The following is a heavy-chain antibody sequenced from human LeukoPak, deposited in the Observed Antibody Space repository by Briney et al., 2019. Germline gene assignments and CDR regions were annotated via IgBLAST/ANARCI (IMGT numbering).Heavy chain of an antibody. J-gene: IGHJ4*02. Sequence: GGSLRLSCAASGFTFSSYEMNWVRQAPGKGLEWVSYISSSGSTIYYADSVKGRFTISRDNAKNSLYLQMNSLRAEDTAVYYCAREPGSSGYTFVYWGQGTLVTVSP. D-gene: IGHD3-22*01. CDR1: GFTFSSYE. V-gene: IGHV3-48*03. CDR2: ISSSGSTI. CDR3: AREPGSSGYTFVY.